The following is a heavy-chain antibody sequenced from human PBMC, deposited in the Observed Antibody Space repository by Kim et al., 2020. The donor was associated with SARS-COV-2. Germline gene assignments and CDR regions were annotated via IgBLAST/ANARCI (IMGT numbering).Heavy chain of an antibody. CDR3: AKDKRGKYQLLSMDV. Sequence: GGSLRLSCAASGFTFSSYGMHWVRQAPGKGLEWVAVISYDGSNKYYADSVKGRFTISRDNSKNTLYLQMNSLRAEDTAVYYCAKDKRGKYQLLSMDVWGQGTTVTVSS. J-gene: IGHJ6*02. CDR1: GFTFSSYG. CDR2: ISYDGSNK. V-gene: IGHV3-30*18. D-gene: IGHD2-2*01.